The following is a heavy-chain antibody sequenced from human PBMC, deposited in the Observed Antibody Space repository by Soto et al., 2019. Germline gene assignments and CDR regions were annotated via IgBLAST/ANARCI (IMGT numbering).Heavy chain of an antibody. Sequence: SGPTLVNPTPTLTLTCTFSGFSLSTNGMCVNWIRQPPGKALEWLARIDWDDDKYYSTSLKTRLTISKDTSKNQVVLTMTNMDPVDTATYYCARIGIVYLSIIDWGQGTLVTVSS. CDR1: GFSLSTNGMC. J-gene: IGHJ4*02. CDR2: IDWDDDK. V-gene: IGHV2-70*11. CDR3: ARIGIVYLSIID. D-gene: IGHD2-15*01.